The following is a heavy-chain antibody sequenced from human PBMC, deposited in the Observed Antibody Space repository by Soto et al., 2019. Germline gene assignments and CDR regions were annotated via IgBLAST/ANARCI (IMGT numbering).Heavy chain of an antibody. CDR3: TRGPRPISTGTGAY. Sequence: EVQLVESGGGLVPPGGSVRLSCAASGFIFKMYCMHWVRQSPGKGLVWISRIYNDGTYSDYAESVRGRFTISRDNVNDTLYLQMNNFRAEDSALYYCTRGPRPISTGTGAYWGQGTQGTVSS. CDR1: GFIFKMYC. CDR2: IYNDGTYS. J-gene: IGHJ4*02. V-gene: IGHV3-74*01. D-gene: IGHD3-10*01.